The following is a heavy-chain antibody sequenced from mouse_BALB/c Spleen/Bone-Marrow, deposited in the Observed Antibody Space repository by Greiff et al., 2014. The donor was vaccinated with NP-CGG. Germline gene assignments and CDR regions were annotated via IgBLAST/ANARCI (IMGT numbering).Heavy chain of an antibody. V-gene: IGHV1S81*02. D-gene: IGHD2-4*01. Sequence: HVQLQQSGAELVKPGASVKLSCKASGYTFTSYYMYWVKQRPGQGLEWIGGINPSNGGTNFNEKFKSKATLTVDKSSSTAYMQLSSLTSEDSAVYYCTRRGDYDKRVVFAYWGQGTLVTVSA. CDR2: INPSNGGT. CDR1: GYTFTSYY. J-gene: IGHJ3*01. CDR3: TRRGDYDKRVVFAY.